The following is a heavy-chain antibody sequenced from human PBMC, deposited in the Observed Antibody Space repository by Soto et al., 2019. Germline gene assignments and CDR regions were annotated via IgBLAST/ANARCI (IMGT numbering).Heavy chain of an antibody. CDR2: ISGSGGST. CDR1: GFTFSSYA. D-gene: IGHD3-3*01. J-gene: IGHJ4*02. Sequence: GGSLRLSCAASGFTFSSYAMSWVRQAPGKGLEWVSAISGSGGSTYYADSVKGRFTISRDNSKNTLYLQMNSLRAEDTAVYYCAKVALRNLNTPYYDFWSGYSAPFDYWGQGTLVTVSS. V-gene: IGHV3-23*01. CDR3: AKVALRNLNTPYYDFWSGYSAPFDY.